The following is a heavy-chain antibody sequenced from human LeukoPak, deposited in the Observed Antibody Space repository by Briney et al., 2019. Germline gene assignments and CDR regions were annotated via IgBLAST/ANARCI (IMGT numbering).Heavy chain of an antibody. CDR1: GFTFSSYE. J-gene: IGHJ5*02. V-gene: IGHV3-48*03. CDR3: AKKYSTGLDP. Sequence: GGSLRLSCAASGFTFSSYEMNWVRQAPGKGLEWVSYISSSGSTIYYADSVKGRFTISRDNAKNSLYLQMNSLRAEDTAIYYCAKKYSTGLDPWGQGTLVTVSS. D-gene: IGHD1-26*01. CDR2: ISSSGSTI.